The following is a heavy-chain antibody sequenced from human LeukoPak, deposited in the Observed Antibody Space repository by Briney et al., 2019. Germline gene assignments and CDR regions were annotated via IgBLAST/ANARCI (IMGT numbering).Heavy chain of an antibody. CDR2: IIPIFGTA. J-gene: IGHJ6*03. Sequence: SVKVSCKASGGTFSSYAISWVRQAPGQGLEWMGGIIPIFGTANYAQKFQGRVTITADESTSTAYMELSSLRSEDTAVYYCARPSIAARLDYYYMDVWGKGTTVTVSS. D-gene: IGHD6-6*01. CDR3: ARPSIAARLDYYYMDV. V-gene: IGHV1-69*13. CDR1: GGTFSSYA.